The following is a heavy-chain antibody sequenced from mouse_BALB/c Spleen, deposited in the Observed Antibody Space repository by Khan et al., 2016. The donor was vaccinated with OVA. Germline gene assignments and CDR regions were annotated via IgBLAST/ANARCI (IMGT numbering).Heavy chain of an antibody. V-gene: IGHV3-2*02. D-gene: IGHD1-1*01. J-gene: IGHJ2*01. CDR3: ARGNYYGYYFDY. Sequence: QLEESGPGLVKPSQSLSLTCTVTGYSITSNYAWNWIRQFPGNKLEWMGYISYSDSTSYNPSLKSRISITRDTSQNQFFLQLNSVTTEDTATYYCARGNYYGYYFDYGGQGTTLTVSS. CDR2: ISYSDST. CDR1: GYSITSNYA.